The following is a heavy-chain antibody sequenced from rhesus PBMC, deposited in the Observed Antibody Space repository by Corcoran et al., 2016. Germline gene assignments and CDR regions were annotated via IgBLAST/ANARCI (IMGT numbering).Heavy chain of an antibody. CDR1: GYTFTDHS. CDR3: ARAHTGYISLDV. J-gene: IGHJ5-2*02. CDR2: METKEGKA. D-gene: IGHD2-2*01. Sequence: EVQLVQSGAEVKKPGASVKIFCKASGYTFTDHSLNWLRQVPGKGLEWMVRMETKEGKAAYEPQLKNRVTMTADMSTDTAYMELSSLTAEDTAVYYCARAHTGYISLDVWGRGVLVTVSS. V-gene: IGHV1-111*02.